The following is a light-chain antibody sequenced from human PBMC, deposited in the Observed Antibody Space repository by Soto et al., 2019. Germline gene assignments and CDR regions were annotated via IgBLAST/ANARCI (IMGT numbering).Light chain of an antibody. CDR2: GAS. CDR1: QSLGSAY. Sequence: EIVLTQSPGTLSLSPGERGTLSSRANQSLGSAYLAWYQQKPGQAPRLLIHGASSRAAAIPDRFSGSGSGTDFTLTISNLEPEDFAVYYCQQYAASPFTFGPGTKVDAK. CDR3: QQYAASPFT. V-gene: IGKV3-20*01. J-gene: IGKJ3*01.